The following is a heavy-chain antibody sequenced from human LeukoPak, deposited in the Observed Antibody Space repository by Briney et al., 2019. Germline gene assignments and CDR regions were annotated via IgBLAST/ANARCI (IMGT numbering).Heavy chain of an antibody. Sequence: GGSLRLSCAASGFTFSSYAMSWVRQAPGKGLEWVSAISGSGGSTYYADSVKGRFTISRDNSKNTLYLQMNSLRAEDTAVYYCARSMGSSSWYGVANFDYWGQGTLVTVSS. CDR3: ARSMGSSSWYGVANFDY. D-gene: IGHD6-13*01. J-gene: IGHJ4*02. V-gene: IGHV3-23*01. CDR2: ISGSGGST. CDR1: GFTFSSYA.